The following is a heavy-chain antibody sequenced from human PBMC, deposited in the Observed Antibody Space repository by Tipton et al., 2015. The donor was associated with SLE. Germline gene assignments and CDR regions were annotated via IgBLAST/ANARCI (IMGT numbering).Heavy chain of an antibody. CDR2: ISWHSGSI. CDR1: GFTFEDYA. D-gene: IGHD3-22*01. V-gene: IGHV3-9*01. CDR3: AKDIKYYYDSSGIDY. J-gene: IGHJ4*02. Sequence: SLRLSCAASGFTFEDYAMHWVRQAPGKGLEWVSGISWHSGSIGYADSVKGRFTISRDNAKNSLYLQMNSLRAEDTALYYCAKDIKYYYDSSGIDYWGQGTLITVSS.